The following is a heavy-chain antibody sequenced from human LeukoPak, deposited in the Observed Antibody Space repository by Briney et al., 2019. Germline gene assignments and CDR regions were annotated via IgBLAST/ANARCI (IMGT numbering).Heavy chain of an antibody. V-gene: IGHV3-21*01. CDR2: ISSSSSYI. Sequence: GGSLRLSCAASGFTFSSYSMNWVRQAPGKGLEWVSSISSSSSYIYYADSVKGRFTISRDNAKNSLCLQMNSLRAEDTAVYYCASGPPITMVRVAGIKYNWFDPWGQGTLVTVSS. D-gene: IGHD3-10*01. CDR1: GFTFSSYS. J-gene: IGHJ5*02. CDR3: ASGPPITMVRVAGIKYNWFDP.